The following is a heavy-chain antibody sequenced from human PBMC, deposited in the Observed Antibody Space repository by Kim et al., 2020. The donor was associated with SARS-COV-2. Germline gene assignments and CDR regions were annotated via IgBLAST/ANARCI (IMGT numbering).Heavy chain of an antibody. CDR1: GGSISSYY. CDR3: ARPGREGRDGYWYFDL. D-gene: IGHD1-26*01. Sequence: SETLSLTCTVSGGSISSYYWSWIRQPPGKGLEWIGYIYYSGSTNYNPSLKSRVTISVDTSKNQFSLKLSSVTAADTAVYYCARPGREGRDGYWYFDLWGRGTLVTVSS. CDR2: IYYSGST. J-gene: IGHJ2*01. V-gene: IGHV4-59*08.